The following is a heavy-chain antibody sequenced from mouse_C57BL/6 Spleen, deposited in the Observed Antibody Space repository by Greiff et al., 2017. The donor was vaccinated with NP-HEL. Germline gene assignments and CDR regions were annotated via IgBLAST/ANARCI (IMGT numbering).Heavy chain of an antibody. V-gene: IGHV1-15*01. CDR3: PPYYGSRPWFAY. CDR1: GYTFTDYE. Sequence: QVQLQQSGAELVRPGASVTLSCKASGYTFTDYEMHWVKQTPVHGLEWIGAIDPETGGTAYNQKFKGKAILTADKSSSTAYMELRSLTSEDSAVYYCPPYYGSRPWFAYWGQGTLVTVSA. D-gene: IGHD1-1*01. J-gene: IGHJ3*01. CDR2: IDPETGGT.